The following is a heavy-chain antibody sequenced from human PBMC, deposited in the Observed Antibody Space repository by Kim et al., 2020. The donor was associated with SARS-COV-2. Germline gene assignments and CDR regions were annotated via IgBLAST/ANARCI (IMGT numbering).Heavy chain of an antibody. CDR2: ISGSGGST. Sequence: GGSLRLSCAASGFTFSSYAMSWVRQAPGKGLEWVSAISGSGGSTYYADSVKGRFTISRDNSKNTLYLQMNSLRAEDTAVYYCAKVSAEYNYYDSSGYLDYWGQGTLVTVSS. J-gene: IGHJ4*02. D-gene: IGHD3-22*01. V-gene: IGHV3-23*01. CDR3: AKVSAEYNYYDSSGYLDY. CDR1: GFTFSSYA.